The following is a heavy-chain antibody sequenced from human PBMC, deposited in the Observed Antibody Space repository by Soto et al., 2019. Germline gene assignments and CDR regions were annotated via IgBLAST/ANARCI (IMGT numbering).Heavy chain of an antibody. CDR3: APRPFSCTWHDAYDI. CDR1: GFSLSARGVG. Sequence: QITLKESGPTLVKPTETLPLTCTVSGFSLSARGVGVGWIRQPPGKALEWLAIIYWDDDKRYSPSLKSTFTITKDTSKNQVFLTMTNMDPVDTATYFCAPRPFSCTWHDAYDIWGPGKMVTVSS. CDR2: IYWDDDK. D-gene: IGHD2-15*01. J-gene: IGHJ3*02. V-gene: IGHV2-5*02.